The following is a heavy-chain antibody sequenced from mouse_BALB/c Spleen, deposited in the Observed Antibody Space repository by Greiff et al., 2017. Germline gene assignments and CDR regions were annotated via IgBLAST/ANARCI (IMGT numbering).Heavy chain of an antibody. V-gene: IGHV5-6-4*01. CDR1: GFTFSSYT. J-gene: IGHJ4*01. CDR3: TIALREDYAMDY. CDR2: ISSGGSYT. Sequence: EVKLMESGGGLVKPGGSLKLSCAASGFTFSSYTMSWVRQTPEKRLEWVATISSGGSYTYYPDSVKGRFTISRDNAKNTLYLQMSSLKSEDTAMYYCTIALREDYAMDYWGQGTSVTVSS.